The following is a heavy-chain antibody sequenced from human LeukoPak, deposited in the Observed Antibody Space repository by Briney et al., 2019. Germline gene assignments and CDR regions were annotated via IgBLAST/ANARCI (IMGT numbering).Heavy chain of an antibody. CDR2: ISSSDSTI. CDR1: GFTFSSYE. CDR3: ARPKGTHYYYYMDV. J-gene: IGHJ6*03. D-gene: IGHD3/OR15-3a*01. V-gene: IGHV3-48*03. Sequence: GGSLRLSCAASGFTFSSYEMHWVRQAPGKGLEWVSYISSSDSTIYYADSVKGRFTISRDNAKNSLYLQMNSLRAEDTAVYYCARPKGTHYYYYMDVWGKGTTVTVSS.